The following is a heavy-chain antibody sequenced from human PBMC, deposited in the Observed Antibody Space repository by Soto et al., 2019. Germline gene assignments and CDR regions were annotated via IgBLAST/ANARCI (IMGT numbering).Heavy chain of an antibody. CDR2: ISYDDSGT. J-gene: IGHJ4*02. CDR3: RRGRFSSSGDYFDF. D-gene: IGHD6-6*01. V-gene: IGHV3-NL1*01. Sequence: GGSMRLCSSASGFRFSTESMSWVRPSPGKGLEWVTIISYDDSGTWYADSVKGRFTISRDSSENTLYLQMKSLRAEDTVWVYWRRGRFSSSGDYFDFWGQGILVTVSS. CDR1: GFRFSTES.